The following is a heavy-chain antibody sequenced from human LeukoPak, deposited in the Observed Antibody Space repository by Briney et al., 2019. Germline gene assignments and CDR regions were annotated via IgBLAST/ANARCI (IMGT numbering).Heavy chain of an antibody. Sequence: QPGGSLRLSCAASGFTFDDHAMHWVRQAPGKGLGWVSGIDWNSGSIGYADSVKGRFTISRDNAKNSLYLQMNSLRAGDTALYYCARDIGSGSYYANYYGLDDWGQGTTVTVSS. CDR1: GFTFDDHA. V-gene: IGHV3-9*01. CDR2: IDWNSGSI. D-gene: IGHD3-10*01. J-gene: IGHJ6*02. CDR3: ARDIGSGSYYANYYGLDD.